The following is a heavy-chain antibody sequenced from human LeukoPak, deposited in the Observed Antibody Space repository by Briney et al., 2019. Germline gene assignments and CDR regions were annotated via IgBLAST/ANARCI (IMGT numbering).Heavy chain of an antibody. CDR3: VRDRELTY. CDR2: IYTLGST. CDR1: GDPVDSGSYY. D-gene: IGHD3-10*01. J-gene: IGHJ4*02. V-gene: IGHV4-61*01. Sequence: SETLSLTCSVSGDPVDSGSYYWTWIRQPPGRGLEWIGYIYTLGSTIYNPSLKSRVTISVDKSKNQFSLRLSSVTAADTAVYFCVRDRELTYWGQGTLVTVSS.